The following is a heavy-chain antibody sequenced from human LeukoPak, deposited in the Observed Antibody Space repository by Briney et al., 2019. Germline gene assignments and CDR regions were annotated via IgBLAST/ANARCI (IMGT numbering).Heavy chain of an antibody. CDR3: ARDVQGGYCSSASCYSDY. D-gene: IGHD2-2*01. CDR2: INSDGSST. V-gene: IGHV3-74*01. CDR1: GFSFSSYW. Sequence: PWGSLRLYCAASGFSFSSYWMHWVRQAPGKGLVWVSRINSDGSSTIYADSVRGRFTISRDNSKNTLYLQMNSLRVDDTAVYYCARDVQGGYCSSASCYSDYWGQGTLVTVSS. J-gene: IGHJ4*02.